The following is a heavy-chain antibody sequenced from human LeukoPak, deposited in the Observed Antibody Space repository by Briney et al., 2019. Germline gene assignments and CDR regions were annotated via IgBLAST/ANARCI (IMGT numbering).Heavy chain of an antibody. J-gene: IGHJ2*01. V-gene: IGHV1-69*05. D-gene: IGHD6-6*01. CDR2: IIPIFGTA. CDR1: GGTFSSYA. Sequence: SVKVSCKASGGTFSSYAISWVRQAPGQGLEWMGGIIPIFGTANYAQKFQGRVTITTDESTSTAYMELSSLRSEDTAVYYCAKVGTAAARPAFPFDLWGRGTLVTVSS. CDR3: AKVGTAAARPAFPFDL.